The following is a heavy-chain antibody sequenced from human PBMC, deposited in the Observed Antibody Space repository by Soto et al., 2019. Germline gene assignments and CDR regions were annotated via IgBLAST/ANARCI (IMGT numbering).Heavy chain of an antibody. V-gene: IGHV1-18*04. CDR1: GYTFTSYG. CDR3: ARDLHPGIRWYYYYYGMDG. Sequence: QVQLVQSGAEVKKPGASVKVSCKASGYTFTSYGISWVRQAPGQGREWMGWISAYNGNTNYAQKLQGRVTMTTDTSTSKAYMELRSLRSDDTAVYYCARDLHPGIRWYYYYYGMDGWGQGTTVTVSS. J-gene: IGHJ6*02. CDR2: ISAYNGNT. D-gene: IGHD6-13*01.